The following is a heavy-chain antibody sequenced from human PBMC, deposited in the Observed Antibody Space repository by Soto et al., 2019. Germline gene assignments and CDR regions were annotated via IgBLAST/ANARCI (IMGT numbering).Heavy chain of an antibody. CDR3: ASCIASPTLCGARLDP. Sequence: GESLKLSCTASGYSFTSYWIGWVRQMPGKGLEWMGLIYPGDSDTRYSPSFQGQVTISADKSISTAYLQWSSLKASDTAMYYCASCIASPTLCGARLDPWGQGTLVTVPS. CDR2: IYPGDSDT. D-gene: IGHD6-13*01. CDR1: GYSFTSYW. J-gene: IGHJ5*02. V-gene: IGHV5-51*01.